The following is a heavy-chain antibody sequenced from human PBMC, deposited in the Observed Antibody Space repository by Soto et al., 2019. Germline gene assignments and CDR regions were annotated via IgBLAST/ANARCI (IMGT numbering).Heavy chain of an antibody. CDR1: GGSISSGDYY. V-gene: IGHV4-30-4*01. Sequence: QVQLQESGPGLVKPSQTLSLTCTVSGGSISSGDYYWTWIRQPPGKGLEYIGYIYYRGDTYYNPSLKSRLTISVDTSKNQFSLKLSSLTAADTAVYYCGRDVITMSMGVGGQVDHWGQGTLVTVSS. J-gene: IGHJ4*02. CDR2: IYYRGDT. D-gene: IGHD3-10*01. CDR3: GRDVITMSMGVGGQVDH.